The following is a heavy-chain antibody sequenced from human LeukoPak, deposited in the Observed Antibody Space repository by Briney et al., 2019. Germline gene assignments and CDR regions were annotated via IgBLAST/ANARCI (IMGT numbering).Heavy chain of an antibody. D-gene: IGHD3-22*01. V-gene: IGHV4-59*01. Sequence: PGGSLRLSCPASGFTLSNYVMSWIRQPPGKGLEWIGFIYYSGSTTYNPSLKSRATISVDTSKNQFSLKLSSVTAADTAVYYCARGTMMVGPWGQGTLVTVSS. CDR2: IYYSGST. CDR3: ARGTMMVGP. CDR1: GFTLSNYV. J-gene: IGHJ5*02.